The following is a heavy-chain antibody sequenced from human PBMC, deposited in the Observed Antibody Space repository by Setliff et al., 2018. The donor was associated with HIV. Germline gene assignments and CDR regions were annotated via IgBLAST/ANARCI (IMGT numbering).Heavy chain of an antibody. D-gene: IGHD6-19*01. V-gene: IGHV4-59*11. CDR1: GGSITGHY. Sequence: SETLSLTCTVSGGSITGHYWSWIRQPPGKGLEWIGHIYTSGSTNYNPSLKSRVNISVDTSKNQFSLKLSSVTAADTAVYYCARVFRWLQFPDRFDSWGQGALVTVSS. CDR2: IYTSGST. J-gene: IGHJ4*02. CDR3: ARVFRWLQFPDRFDS.